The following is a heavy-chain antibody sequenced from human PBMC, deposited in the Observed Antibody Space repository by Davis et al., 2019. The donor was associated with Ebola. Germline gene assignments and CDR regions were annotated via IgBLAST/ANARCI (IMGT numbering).Heavy chain of an antibody. CDR1: GYTFTNYD. V-gene: IGHV1-2*04. Sequence: AASVKVSCKASGYTFTNYDINWVRQATGQGLEWMGWINPNSGGTNYAQKFQGWVTMTRDTSISTAYMELSRLTSEDTAVYYCSPDPVLTGKYVWGQGTLVIVSS. CDR2: INPNSGGT. J-gene: IGHJ4*02. D-gene: IGHD1-20*01. CDR3: SPDPVLTGKYV.